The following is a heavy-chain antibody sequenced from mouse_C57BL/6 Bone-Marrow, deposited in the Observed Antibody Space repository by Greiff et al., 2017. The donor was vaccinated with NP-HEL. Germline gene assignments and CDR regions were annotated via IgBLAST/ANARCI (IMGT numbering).Heavy chain of an antibody. J-gene: IGHJ1*03. Sequence: VQLQESGPELVKPGASVKISCTASGYAFSSSWMNWVKQRPGKGLEWIGRIYPGDGDTNYNGKFKGKATLTADKSSSTAYMQLSSLTSEDSAVYYYAGGENYDGYYWYFDVWGTGTTVTVSS. D-gene: IGHD2-3*01. CDR2: IYPGDGDT. V-gene: IGHV1-82*01. CDR1: GYAFSSSW. CDR3: AGGENYDGYYWYFDV.